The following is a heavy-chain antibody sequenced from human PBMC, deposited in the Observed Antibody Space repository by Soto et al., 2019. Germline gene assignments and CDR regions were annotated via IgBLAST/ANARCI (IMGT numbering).Heavy chain of an antibody. V-gene: IGHV4-4*07. CDR2: IYTSGST. CDR1: GGSISSYY. D-gene: IGHD3-22*01. CDR3: ARDRQIDERVRYYGMDV. Sequence: SETLSLTCTVSGGSISSYYWSWIRQPAGKGLEWIGRIYTSGSTNYNPSLKSRVTMSVDTYKNQFSLKLSSVTAADTAVYYCARDRQIDERVRYYGMDVWGQGTTVTVSS. J-gene: IGHJ6*02.